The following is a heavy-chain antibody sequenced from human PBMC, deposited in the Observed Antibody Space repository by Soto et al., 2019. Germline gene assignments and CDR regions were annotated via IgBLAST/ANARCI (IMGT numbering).Heavy chain of an antibody. CDR3: ARQKGTPAYYYYMDV. Sequence: ESGGGLVQPGGSLRLSCAASGFTVSSNYMSWVRQAPGKGLEWVSVIYSGGSTYYADSVKGRFTISRHNSKNTLYLQMNSLRAEDTAVYYCARQKGTPAYYYYMDVWGKGTTVTVSS. J-gene: IGHJ6*03. V-gene: IGHV3-53*04. CDR2: IYSGGST. CDR1: GFTVSSNY.